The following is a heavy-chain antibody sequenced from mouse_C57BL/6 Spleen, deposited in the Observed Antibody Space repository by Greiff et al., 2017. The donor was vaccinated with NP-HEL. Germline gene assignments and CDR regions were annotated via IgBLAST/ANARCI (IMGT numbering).Heavy chain of an antibody. CDR2: IDPSDSYT. CDR3: ARSLRYYGSSYLYYFDY. D-gene: IGHD1-1*01. CDR1: GYTFTSYW. Sequence: QVQLQQPGAELVMPGASVKLSCKASGYTFTSYWMHWVKQRPGQGLEWIGEIDPSDSYTNYNQKFKGKSTLTVDKSSSTDYMQLSSLTSEDSAVYYSARSLRYYGSSYLYYFDYWGKGTTLTVSS. V-gene: IGHV1-69*01. J-gene: IGHJ2*01.